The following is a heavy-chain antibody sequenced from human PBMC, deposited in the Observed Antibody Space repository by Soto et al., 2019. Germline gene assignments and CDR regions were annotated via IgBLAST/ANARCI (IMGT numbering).Heavy chain of an antibody. CDR3: AAGFGGYYYGMDV. CDR2: IVVGNGNT. D-gene: IGHD2-15*01. J-gene: IGHJ6*02. V-gene: IGHV1-58*01. Sequence: ASVKVSCKASGFTFTSSAVQWVRQARGQRLEWIGWIVVGNGNTNYAQKFQERVTITRDMSTSTAYMGLSSLRSEDTAVYYCAAGFGGYYYGMDVWGQGTTVTVSS. CDR1: GFTFTSSA.